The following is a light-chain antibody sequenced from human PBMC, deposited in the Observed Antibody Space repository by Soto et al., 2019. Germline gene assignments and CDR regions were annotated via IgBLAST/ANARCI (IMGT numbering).Light chain of an antibody. V-gene: IGKV3-15*01. Sequence: EIVMTQSPATLSVSPGERATLSCRASQSISSNLAWYQQKPGQAPRLLIYVASTRATGIPARFSGSGSGTEFTLTITSLQSEDFAVYYCQQYNNWPRTFDQET. CDR3: QQYNNWPRT. CDR2: VAS. J-gene: IGKJ1*01. CDR1: QSISSN.